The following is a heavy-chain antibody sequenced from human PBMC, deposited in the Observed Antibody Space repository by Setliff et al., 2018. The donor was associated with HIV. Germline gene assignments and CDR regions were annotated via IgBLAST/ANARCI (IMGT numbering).Heavy chain of an antibody. CDR2: MNPNSGDT. Sequence: ASVMVSCKASAYTFTTYDINWVRQATGQRLEWMGWMNPNSGDTAYAQKFQGRANMTRDTSISTAYLELSSLISEDTAVYYCVGGPSSGWPAYYYYMDVWGKGTTVTVSS. V-gene: IGHV1-8*01. CDR1: AYTFTTYD. D-gene: IGHD6-19*01. J-gene: IGHJ6*03. CDR3: VGGPSSGWPAYYYYMDV.